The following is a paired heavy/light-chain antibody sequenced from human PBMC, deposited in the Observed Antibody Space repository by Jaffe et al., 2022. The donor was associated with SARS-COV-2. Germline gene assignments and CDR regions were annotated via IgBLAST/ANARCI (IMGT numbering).Heavy chain of an antibody. V-gene: IGHV4-39*02. CDR2: ISHSGTT. D-gene: IGHD1-1*01. J-gene: IGHJ5*02. Sequence: QLQLRESGPGLVKASETVSLTCTVSSGSINTNSNYWAWIRQPPGKGLEWIGSISHSGTTYYNPSLASRVTISADTSKNHFSLRLSSVTAADTAVYYCARLLLFGSGYNSHFDPWGQGTPVTVSS. CDR3: ARLLLFGSGYNSHFDP. CDR1: SGSINTNSNY.
Light chain of an antibody. Sequence: QSALTQPASVSGSPGQSLTISCTGTSNDIGSFKLVSWYQQRPGEAPKLMIYEATKRPSGISNRFSGSRSGNTASLTVSGLQAEDEANYYCCSYAGRSTLVFGGGTKLTVL. CDR3: CSYAGRSTLV. CDR1: SNDIGSFKL. J-gene: IGLJ3*02. V-gene: IGLV2-23*01. CDR2: EAT.